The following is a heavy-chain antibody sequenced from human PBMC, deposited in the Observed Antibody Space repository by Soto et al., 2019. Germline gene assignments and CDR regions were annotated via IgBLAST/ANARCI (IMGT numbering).Heavy chain of an antibody. CDR2: ISGSGGST. J-gene: IGHJ3*02. CDR1: GFTFSSYA. V-gene: IGHV3-23*01. D-gene: IGHD3-10*01. Sequence: LRLSCAASGFTFSSYAMSWVRQAPGKGLEWVSAISGSGGSTYYADSVKGRFTISRDNSKNTLYLQMNSLRAEDTAVYYCAKTMSSLLWFGARAFDIWGQGTMVTVSS. CDR3: AKTMSSLLWFGARAFDI.